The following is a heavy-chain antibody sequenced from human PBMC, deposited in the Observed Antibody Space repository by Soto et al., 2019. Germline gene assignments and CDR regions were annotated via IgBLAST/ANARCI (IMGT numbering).Heavy chain of an antibody. CDR1: GFTFSDHY. V-gene: IGHV3-72*01. CDR2: TRNKANSYST. Sequence: EVQLVESGGGLVQPGGSLRLSCAASGFTFSDHYMDWVRQAPGKGLEWVGRTRNKANSYSTEYAASVRGRFTISRDESKNSLYLQMNSLKPEDTAVYYCVRTSHYGSGSWNFDYWGQGTLVTVSS. J-gene: IGHJ4*02. D-gene: IGHD3-10*01. CDR3: VRTSHYGSGSWNFDY.